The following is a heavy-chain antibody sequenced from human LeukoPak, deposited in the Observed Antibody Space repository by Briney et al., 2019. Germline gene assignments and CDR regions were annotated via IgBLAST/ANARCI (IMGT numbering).Heavy chain of an antibody. CDR3: ARNVVVPAALTIYYFDY. CDR1: GFTFSSYW. CDR2: IKQDGSEK. V-gene: IGHV3-7*01. D-gene: IGHD2-2*01. J-gene: IGHJ4*02. Sequence: GGSLRLSCAASGFTFSSYWMSWVRQAPGKGLEWVANIKQDGSEKYYVDSVKGRFTISRDNAKNSLYLQMNSLRAEDTAVYYCARNVVVPAALTIYYFDYWGQGTLATVSS.